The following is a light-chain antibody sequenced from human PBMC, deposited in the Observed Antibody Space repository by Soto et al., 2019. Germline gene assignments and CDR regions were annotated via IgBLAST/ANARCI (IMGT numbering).Light chain of an antibody. V-gene: IGKV1-33*01. CDR2: DAV. J-gene: IGKJ4*01. CDR1: QDIHKY. CDR3: QEFEDVHPHT. Sequence: DIQLTQSPTSLSASVGDRVTTTCQASQDIHKYLNWYQHKPGKAPKLLIFDAVYLETGVPSRFSGSGSGTAFTFTISSLQTEDIATYYCQEFEDVHPHTLGGGTKVDIK.